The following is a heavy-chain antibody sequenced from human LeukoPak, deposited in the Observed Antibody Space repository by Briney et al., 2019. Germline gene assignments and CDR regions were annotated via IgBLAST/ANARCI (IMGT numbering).Heavy chain of an antibody. V-gene: IGHV3-30*03. CDR3: ATDASGITHHAMDV. CDR1: GFTFSSYG. Sequence: GGSLRLSCAAPGFTFSSYGMHWVRQAPGKGLEWVALISTDGSKTYYADSLKGRFTISRDNSKNALNLQMNSLRTEDTAVYYCATDASGITHHAMDVWGQGTTVTVSS. J-gene: IGHJ6*02. D-gene: IGHD3-10*01. CDR2: ISTDGSKT.